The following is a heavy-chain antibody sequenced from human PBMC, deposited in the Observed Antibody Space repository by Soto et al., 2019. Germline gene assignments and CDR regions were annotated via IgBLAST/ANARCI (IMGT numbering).Heavy chain of an antibody. CDR2: ISAYNGNT. CDR1: GYTFTSYG. V-gene: IGHV1-18*01. J-gene: IGHJ4*02. D-gene: IGHD1-1*01. CDR3: ARDPRRSKSLQYPFDY. Sequence: QVQLVQSGAEVKKPGASVKVSCKASGYTFTSYGISWVRQAPGQGLEWMGWISAYNGNTNYAQKLQGRVTMTTDTSTSTAYMELRSLRSDDTVVYYCARDPRRSKSLQYPFDYWGQGPLVTVSA.